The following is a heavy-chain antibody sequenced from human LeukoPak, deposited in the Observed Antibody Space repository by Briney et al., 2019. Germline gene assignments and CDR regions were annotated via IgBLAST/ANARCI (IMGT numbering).Heavy chain of an antibody. V-gene: IGHV7-4-1*02. CDR2: INTNTGNP. CDR1: GYTFTRYA. Sequence: ASVKVSCKASGYTFTRYAMNWVRQAPGQGLEWMGWINTNTGNPTYAQGFTGRFVFSLDTPVSTAYLQISSLKAEDTAVYYCAREAVRGWYNFDYWGQGTLVTVSS. J-gene: IGHJ4*02. CDR3: AREAVRGWYNFDY. D-gene: IGHD6-19*01.